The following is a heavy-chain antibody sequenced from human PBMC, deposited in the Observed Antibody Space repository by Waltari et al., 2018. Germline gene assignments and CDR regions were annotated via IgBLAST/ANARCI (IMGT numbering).Heavy chain of an antibody. CDR3: ASLVWSMGWFDP. CDR1: GGSISSSNW. V-gene: IGHV4-4*02. Sequence: QVQLQESGPGLVKPSGTLSLTCAVSGGSISSSNWWSWVRQPPGKGLEWIGENYQSGSTNKNPSLKSSVTISVDKAKNQVSLKLSFVTAADTAVYYCASLVWSMGWFDPWGQGTLVTVSS. CDR2: NYQSGST. D-gene: IGHD2-8*01. J-gene: IGHJ5*02.